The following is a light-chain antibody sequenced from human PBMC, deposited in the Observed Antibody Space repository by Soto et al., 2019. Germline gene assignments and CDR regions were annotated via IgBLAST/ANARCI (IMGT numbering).Light chain of an antibody. Sequence: IVLTQSPGTLSLSPGERATLSCSGSQSVSSSYLAWYQQKPGQAPRLLIYGASSRATGIPDRFSGSGSGTDFTLTISRLEPEDFAVYYCQQYGSSPGTFGGGTKVDI. CDR2: GAS. J-gene: IGKJ4*01. CDR1: QSVSSSY. CDR3: QQYGSSPGT. V-gene: IGKV3-20*01.